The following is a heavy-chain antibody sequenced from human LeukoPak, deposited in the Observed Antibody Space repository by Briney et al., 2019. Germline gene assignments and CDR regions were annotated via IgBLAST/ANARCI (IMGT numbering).Heavy chain of an antibody. CDR2: VNLSGGA. J-gene: IGHJ4*02. CDR3: ASGVGYLFPTN. CDR1: GGSFSGFY. D-gene: IGHD5-18*01. Sequence: SETLSLTCAIYGGSFSGFYGSWFRQPPGKGLEWIGEVNLSGGAFYNPSLKSRVTISIDTSKQQFSLKLRSVAAADTAHYYCASGVGYLFPTNWGQGTLVTVSS. V-gene: IGHV4-34*01.